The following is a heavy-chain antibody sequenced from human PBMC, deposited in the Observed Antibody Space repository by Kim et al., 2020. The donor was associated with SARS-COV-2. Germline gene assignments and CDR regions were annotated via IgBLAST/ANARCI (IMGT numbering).Heavy chain of an antibody. V-gene: IGHV3-30*07. Sequence: SVEGRFTISRDNSKDTVYLQMNSLRAEDTAVYYCARERDGYSYGSSGMDVWGQGTTVTVSS. CDR3: ARERDGYSYGSSGMDV. D-gene: IGHD5-18*01. J-gene: IGHJ6*02.